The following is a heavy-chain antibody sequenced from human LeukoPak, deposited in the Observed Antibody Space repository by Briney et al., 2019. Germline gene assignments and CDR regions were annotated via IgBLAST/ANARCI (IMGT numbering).Heavy chain of an antibody. V-gene: IGHV5-51*01. D-gene: IGHD6-13*01. Sequence: GESLKIACKVCGYSSSNLWIGWVRQMPGKGLVCRGIIYTGDSDTRYNPSSPGQVTISAYNSINPSSLQWLSLKASDAAIYYYAKASNSWSSSHFQHWGQGTLVTVSS. CDR2: IYTGDSDT. CDR3: AKASNSWSSSHFQH. J-gene: IGHJ1*01. CDR1: GYSSSNLW.